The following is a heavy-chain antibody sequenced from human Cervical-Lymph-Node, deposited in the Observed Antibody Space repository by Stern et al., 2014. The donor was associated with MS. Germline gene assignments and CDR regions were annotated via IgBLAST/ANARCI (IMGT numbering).Heavy chain of an antibody. CDR2: IYYSGST. Sequence: QVQLQESGPGLVKPSQTLSLTCTVSGGSISSGGYYWSWIRQHPGKGLQWIGYIYYSGSTYYNPSLKSRVTISVDTSKNQFSLKLSSVTAADTAVYYCASQREHDYGGNYHFDYWGQGTLVTVSS. CDR3: ASQREHDYGGNYHFDY. V-gene: IGHV4-31*03. J-gene: IGHJ4*02. D-gene: IGHD4-23*01. CDR1: GGSISSGGYY.